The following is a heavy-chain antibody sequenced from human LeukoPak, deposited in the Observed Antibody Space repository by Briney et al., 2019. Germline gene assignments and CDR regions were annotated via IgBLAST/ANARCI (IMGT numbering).Heavy chain of an antibody. CDR1: GGSISSYY. D-gene: IGHD6-13*01. Sequence: SETLSLTCTVSGGSISSYYWSWIRQPPGKGLEWIGYIYYSGSTNYNPSLKSRVTISVDTSKNQFSLKLSSVTAADTAVYYCARANGYSSSWYPNWGQGTLVTVSS. CDR3: ARANGYSSSWYPN. V-gene: IGHV4-59*12. CDR2: IYYSGST. J-gene: IGHJ4*02.